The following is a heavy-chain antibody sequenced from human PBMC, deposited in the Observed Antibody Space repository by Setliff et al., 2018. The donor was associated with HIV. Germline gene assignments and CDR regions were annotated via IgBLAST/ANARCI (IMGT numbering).Heavy chain of an antibody. V-gene: IGHV4-4*09. D-gene: IGHD3-10*01. CDR2: IFTSGST. Sequence: PSETLSLTCTVSGGSFSSYCWNWIRQPPGRGLEWIGYIFTSGSTKYNPSLQSRVTMSIDTSKNQFSLKLTSVTAADTAVYYCARRIDNSGSFPDKNWFDTWGQGSLVTVSS. J-gene: IGHJ5*02. CDR1: GGSFSSYC. CDR3: ARRIDNSGSFPDKNWFDT.